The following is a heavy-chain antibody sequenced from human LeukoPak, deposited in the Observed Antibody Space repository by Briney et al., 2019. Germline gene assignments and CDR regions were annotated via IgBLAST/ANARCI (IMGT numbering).Heavy chain of an antibody. D-gene: IGHD6-19*01. V-gene: IGHV4-34*01. CDR2: INHSGST. CDR1: GGSISTYF. J-gene: IGHJ4*02. Sequence: SETLSLTCTVSGGSISTYFWSWIRQPPGKGLEWIGEINHSGSTNYNPSLKSRVTISVDTSKNQFSLKLSSVTAADTAVYYCARGPGVAGMTGGDYWGQGTLVTVSS. CDR3: ARGPGVAGMTGGDY.